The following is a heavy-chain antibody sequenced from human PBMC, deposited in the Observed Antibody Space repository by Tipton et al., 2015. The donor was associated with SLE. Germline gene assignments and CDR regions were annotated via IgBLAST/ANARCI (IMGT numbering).Heavy chain of an antibody. V-gene: IGHV3-30*04. CDR1: GFTFSSYA. Sequence: RSLRLSCAASGFTFSSYAMHWVRQAPGKGLEWVAVISYDGSNKYYADSVKGRFTISRDNSKNTLYLQMNSLRAEDTAVYYCASEGYYSGGSCLFDYWGQGTLVTVSS. CDR3: ASEGYYSGGSCLFDY. D-gene: IGHD2-15*01. CDR2: ISYDGSNK. J-gene: IGHJ4*02.